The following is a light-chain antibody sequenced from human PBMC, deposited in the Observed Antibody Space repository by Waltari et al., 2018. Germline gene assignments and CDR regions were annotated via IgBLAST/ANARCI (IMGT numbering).Light chain of an antibody. V-gene: IGKV4-1*01. CDR1: QMVLYSSRVKNY. Sequence: DIVLTQSPDSLAVPLGASATINCNSSQMVLYSSRVKNYLTWYQQKPGQPPKLLISCASARESGVPDRFSGSGSGTDFTINISSLQAEDVAVYYCQQYFRAPYTFGQGTKLEIK. CDR3: QQYFRAPYT. J-gene: IGKJ2*01. CDR2: CAS.